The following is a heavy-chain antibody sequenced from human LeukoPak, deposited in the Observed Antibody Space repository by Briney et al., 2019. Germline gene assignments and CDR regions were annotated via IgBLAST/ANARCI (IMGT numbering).Heavy chain of an antibody. Sequence: HTGGSLRLSCAASGFTFSNYGMSWVRQAPGKGLEWVSTINENAANTHYADSVKGRFTISRDNSKNTLLLQMNSLRADATALYYCTKGDGGWYPIDYWGQGTLVIVSS. J-gene: IGHJ4*02. D-gene: IGHD6-19*01. CDR3: TKGDGGWYPIDY. CDR2: INENAANT. CDR1: GFTFSNYG. V-gene: IGHV3-23*01.